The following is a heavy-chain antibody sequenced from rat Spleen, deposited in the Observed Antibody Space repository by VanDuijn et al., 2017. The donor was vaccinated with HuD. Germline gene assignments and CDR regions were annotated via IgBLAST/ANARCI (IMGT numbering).Heavy chain of an antibody. V-gene: IGHV2-15*01. CDR1: GFSLTSYG. Sequence: QVQLKESGPGLVQPSQTLSLTCTVSGFSLTSYGVSWVRQPPGKGLEWMGGIWGDGSTNYNSALKSRLSISRDTSKSQVFLKMNSLQTEDTAIYFCTRDRVITTVVPHWYFDFWGPGTMVTVSS. D-gene: IGHD1-1*01. J-gene: IGHJ1*01. CDR2: IWGDGST. CDR3: TRDRVITTVVPHWYFDF.